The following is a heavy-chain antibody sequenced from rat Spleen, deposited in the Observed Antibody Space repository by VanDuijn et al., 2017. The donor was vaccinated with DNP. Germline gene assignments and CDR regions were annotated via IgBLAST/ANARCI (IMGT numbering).Heavy chain of an antibody. CDR2: ISTGGGNT. V-gene: IGHV5S11*01. CDR1: GFTFSNYY. J-gene: IGHJ2*01. D-gene: IGHD1-11*01. CDR3: AKAGGYSPWYFDY. Sequence: EVQLVESGGGLVQPGRSMKLSCAASGFTFSNYYMAWVRQGPTKGLEWVAAISTGGGNTYYRDSVKGRFTISRDNAKSTLYLQMDSLRSEETANYYCAKAGGYSPWYFDYWGQGVMVTDSS.